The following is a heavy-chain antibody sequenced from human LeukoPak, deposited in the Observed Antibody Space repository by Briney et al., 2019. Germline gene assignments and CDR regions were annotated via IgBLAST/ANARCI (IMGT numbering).Heavy chain of an antibody. CDR3: ARVYDSSGYYLDY. V-gene: IGHV4-30-4*08. CDR2: IYYSGST. Sequence: SETLSLTCTVSGDSFSNTNYYWDWIRQPPGKGLEWIGYIYYSGSTYYNPSLKSRVTISVDTSKNQFSLKLSSVTAADTAVYYCARVYDSSGYYLDYWGQGTLVTVSS. D-gene: IGHD3-22*01. CDR1: GDSFSNTNYY. J-gene: IGHJ4*02.